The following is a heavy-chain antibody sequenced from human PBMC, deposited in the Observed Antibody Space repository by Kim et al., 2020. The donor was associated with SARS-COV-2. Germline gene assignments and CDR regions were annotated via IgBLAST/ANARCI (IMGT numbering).Heavy chain of an antibody. J-gene: IGHJ3*02. V-gene: IGHV3-9*01. Sequence: GGSLRLSCAASGFTFDDYAMHWVRQAPGKGLEWVSGISWNSDSLGYADSVKGRFTISRDNAKNSLYLQMISLRAEDTALYYCAKRGWDHDAFDIWGQGTMVTVSS. CDR2: ISWNSDSL. D-gene: IGHD1-26*01. CDR3: AKRGWDHDAFDI. CDR1: GFTFDDYA.